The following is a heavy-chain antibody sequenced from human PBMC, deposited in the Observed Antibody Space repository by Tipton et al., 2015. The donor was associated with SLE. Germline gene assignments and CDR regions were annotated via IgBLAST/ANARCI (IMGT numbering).Heavy chain of an antibody. CDR2: ITGSGDRT. V-gene: IGHV3-23*01. CDR1: GFTFRNYA. Sequence: SLRLSCAASGFTFRNYAMSWVRQAPGKGLEWVSAITGSGDRTYYIDSVKGRFTISRDNSKNSLYLQMNGLRAEDTAVYYCARSPVDYWNGYSAWGQGTLDAVSS. CDR3: ARSPVDYWNGYSA. D-gene: IGHD3-3*01. J-gene: IGHJ4*02.